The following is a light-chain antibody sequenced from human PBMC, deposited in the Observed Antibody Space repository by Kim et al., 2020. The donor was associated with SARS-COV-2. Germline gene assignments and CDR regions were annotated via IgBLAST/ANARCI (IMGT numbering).Light chain of an antibody. J-gene: IGKJ5*01. CDR2: GAS. CDR3: KQYNSRPIT. CDR1: QSVGSN. V-gene: IGKV3-15*01. Sequence: EIVMTQSPATLFVSPGERVTLSCRASQSVGSNLDWYLQKPGQAPRLLIFGASTRATGIPVRFSGSGSGTEFTLTISSLQSEDFAVNYCKQYNSRPITFGHEARLEIK.